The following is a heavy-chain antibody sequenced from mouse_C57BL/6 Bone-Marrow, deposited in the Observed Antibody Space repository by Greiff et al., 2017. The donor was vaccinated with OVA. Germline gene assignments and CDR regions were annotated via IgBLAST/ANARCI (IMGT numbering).Heavy chain of an antibody. V-gene: IGHV5-6*02. CDR2: ISSGGSYT. CDR1: GFTFSSYG. J-gene: IGHJ3*01. Sequence: EVKLVESGGDLVKPGGSLKLSCAASGFTFSSYGMSWVRQTPDKRLEWVATISSGGSYTYYPDSVKGRFTISRDNAKSTLYLQMSSLKSEDTAMYYCARRAYYAWFAYWGQGTLVTVSA. D-gene: IGHD2-10*01. CDR3: ARRAYYAWFAY.